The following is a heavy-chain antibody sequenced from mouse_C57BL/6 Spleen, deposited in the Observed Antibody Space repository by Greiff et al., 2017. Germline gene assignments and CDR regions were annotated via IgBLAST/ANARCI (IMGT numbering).Heavy chain of an antibody. Sequence: QVQLQQPGAELVKPGASVKLSCKASGYTFTSYWITWVKQRPGQGLEWIGDIYPGSGSTNYNEKFKSKATLAVDTSSSTAYMQLISLTSEDSAVYYCARWGTVPDYYAMDYWGQGTSVTVSS. CDR3: ARWGTVPDYYAMDY. CDR2: IYPGSGST. V-gene: IGHV1-55*01. J-gene: IGHJ4*01. D-gene: IGHD1-1*01. CDR1: GYTFTSYW.